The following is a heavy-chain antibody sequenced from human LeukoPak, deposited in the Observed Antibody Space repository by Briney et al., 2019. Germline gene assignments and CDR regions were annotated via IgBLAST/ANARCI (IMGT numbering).Heavy chain of an antibody. CDR3: TRVFLKSYSDAFDI. J-gene: IGHJ3*02. V-gene: IGHV3-73*01. CDR2: IRSKAHNYAT. CDR1: GFTFSGFA. Sequence: GGSLRLSCAASGFTFSGFAFHWVRQASGKGLEWVGRIRSKAHNYATVYAASVKGRFTISRDDSKNATYLQMNSLKTEDTAVYYCTRVFLKSYSDAFDIWGQGTMVTVSS. D-gene: IGHD1-26*01.